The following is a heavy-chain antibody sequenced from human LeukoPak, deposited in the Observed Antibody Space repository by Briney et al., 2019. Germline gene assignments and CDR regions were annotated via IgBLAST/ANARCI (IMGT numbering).Heavy chain of an antibody. CDR1: GGSISSYY. CDR2: IYYSGST. CDR3: ARNNMAVAGKGSFDI. J-gene: IGHJ3*02. Sequence: PSETLSLTCTVSGGSISSYYWSWIRQPPGKGLEWIGYIYYSGSTNYNPSHKSRVTISVDTSKNQFSLKLSSVTAADTAVYYCARNNMAVAGKGSFDIWGQGTMVTVSS. D-gene: IGHD6-19*01. V-gene: IGHV4-59*08.